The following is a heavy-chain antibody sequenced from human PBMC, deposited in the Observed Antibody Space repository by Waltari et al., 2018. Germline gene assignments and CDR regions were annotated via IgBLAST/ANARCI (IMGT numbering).Heavy chain of an antibody. J-gene: IGHJ4*02. CDR2: IIPNFGTA. CDR3: AIKKYYYDSSGYFFFDY. Sequence: QVQLVQSGAEVKKPGSSVKVSCKASGGTFSSYAISWVRQAPGQGLEWMGGIIPNFGTANYAQKFQGRVTITADESTSTAYMELSSLRSEDTAVYYCAIKKYYYDSSGYFFFDYWGQGTLVTVSS. CDR1: GGTFSSYA. V-gene: IGHV1-69*01. D-gene: IGHD3-22*01.